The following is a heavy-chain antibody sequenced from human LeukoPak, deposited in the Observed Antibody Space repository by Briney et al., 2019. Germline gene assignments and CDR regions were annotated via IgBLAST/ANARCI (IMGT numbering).Heavy chain of an antibody. CDR3: ARARGTSGSYFREDFDY. D-gene: IGHD3-10*01. CDR1: GYTFTGYY. V-gene: IGHV1-2*06. J-gene: IGHJ4*02. CDR2: INHNSGGT. Sequence: ASVKVSCKASGYTFTGYYMHWVRQAPGQGLEWMGRINHNSGGTNYAQKFQGRVTMTRDTSISTAYMELSRLRPDDTAVYYCARARGTSGSYFREDFDYWGQGTLVTVSS.